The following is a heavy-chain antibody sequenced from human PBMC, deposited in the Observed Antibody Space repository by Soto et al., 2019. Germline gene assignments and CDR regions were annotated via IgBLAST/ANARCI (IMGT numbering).Heavy chain of an antibody. V-gene: IGHV3-48*02. CDR1: GFTFSSYS. Sequence: GGSLRLSCAASGFTFSSYSMNWVRQAPGKGLEWVSYISSSSSTIYYADSVKGRFTISRDNAKNSLNLQMNSLRDEDTAVYYCARDISSSWYSHNYWGQGTLVTVSS. CDR3: ARDISSSWYSHNY. D-gene: IGHD6-13*01. J-gene: IGHJ4*02. CDR2: ISSSSSTI.